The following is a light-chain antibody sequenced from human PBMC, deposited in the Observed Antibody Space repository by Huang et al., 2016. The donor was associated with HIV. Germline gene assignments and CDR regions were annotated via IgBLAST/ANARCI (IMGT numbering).Light chain of an antibody. V-gene: IGKV3-11*01. CDR2: DAS. J-gene: IGKJ3*01. CDR1: QSITNF. Sequence: EILLTQSPATLSLSPGERATLSCRASQSITNFLAWYQQRPGQPPWLLISDASTRATGIPDMFSGRGSGTDFTLTISPLEPDDFAVYYCQQRSSWPPFTFGPGTKVDVK. CDR3: QQRSSWPPFT.